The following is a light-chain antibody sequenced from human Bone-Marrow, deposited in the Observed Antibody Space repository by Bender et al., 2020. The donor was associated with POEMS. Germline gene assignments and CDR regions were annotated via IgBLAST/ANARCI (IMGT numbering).Light chain of an antibody. CDR2: DVS. CDR3: CSYAGSRV. CDR1: SSNIGAHA. J-gene: IGLJ2*01. Sequence: QSVLTQPPSASGTPGQRVTISCSGGSSNIGAHAVNWYQQHPGKAPKLMIYDVSKRPSGVSNRFSGSKSGNTASLTISGLQAEDEADYYCCSYAGSRVFGGGTKLTVL. V-gene: IGLV2-23*02.